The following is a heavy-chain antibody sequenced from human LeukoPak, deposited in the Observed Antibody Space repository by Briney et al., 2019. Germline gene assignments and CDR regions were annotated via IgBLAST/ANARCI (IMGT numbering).Heavy chain of an antibody. CDR2: IYYSGST. Sequence: SETLSLTCTVSGGSISSYYWSWIRQPPGKGLEWIGYIYYSGSTNYNPSLKSRVTISVDTSKNQFSLKLSSVTAADTAVYYCARTYYYDSSGFLDYWGQGTLVTVSS. CDR1: GGSISSYY. J-gene: IGHJ4*02. D-gene: IGHD3-22*01. CDR3: ARTYYYDSSGFLDY. V-gene: IGHV4-59*01.